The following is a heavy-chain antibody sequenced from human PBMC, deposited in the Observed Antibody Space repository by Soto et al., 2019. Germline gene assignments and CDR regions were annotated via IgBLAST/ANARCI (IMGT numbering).Heavy chain of an antibody. CDR3: ARSRPYFDW. Sequence: GGSLRLSCAASGFTFSSYSMNWVRQDPGKGLKCVSHINNDGSTTDYADSVRGRFTISRDNAKNTPYLQMNSLRADDTAVYYCARSRPYFDWWGQGTLVTVSS. V-gene: IGHV3-48*04. CDR2: INNDGSTT. CDR1: GFTFSSYS. J-gene: IGHJ4*02.